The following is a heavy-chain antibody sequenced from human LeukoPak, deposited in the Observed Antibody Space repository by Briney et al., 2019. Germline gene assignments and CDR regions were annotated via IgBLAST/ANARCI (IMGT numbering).Heavy chain of an antibody. V-gene: IGHV3-7*01. D-gene: IGHD1-26*01. CDR1: GFAITTYW. Sequence: PGGSLRLSCAASGFAITTYWMTWVRQAPGKGLEWVATIKPDGSEKYYVDSVKGQFTISRDNAENSLDLQMNSLRADDTAVYYCARGGWELLFWGQGTLVTVSS. CDR3: ARGGWELLF. J-gene: IGHJ4*02. CDR2: IKPDGSEK.